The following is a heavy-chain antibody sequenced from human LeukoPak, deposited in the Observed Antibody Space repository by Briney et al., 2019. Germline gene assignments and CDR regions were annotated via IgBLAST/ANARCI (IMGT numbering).Heavy chain of an antibody. CDR3: ARGMFGVVHDY. CDR1: GFTFNNYP. V-gene: IGHV3-23*01. CDR2: LSGSGDVT. Sequence: GGSLRLSCAASGFTFNNYPMNWVRQAPGKGLEWVSNLSGSGDVTYYADSVKGRFTISRDNSKNTLFLEINSLRVEDTAVYYCARGMFGVVHDYWGQGTLVTVSS. J-gene: IGHJ4*02. D-gene: IGHD3-10*02.